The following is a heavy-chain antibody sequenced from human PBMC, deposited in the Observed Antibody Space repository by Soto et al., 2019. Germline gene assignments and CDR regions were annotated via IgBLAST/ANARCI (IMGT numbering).Heavy chain of an antibody. CDR2: ISSSSSYI. J-gene: IGHJ5*02. V-gene: IGHV3-21*01. CDR3: ARDDCPRRSTSCQVPWFDP. Sequence: GGSLRLSCAASGFTFSSYSMNWVRQAPGKGLEWVSSISSSSSYIYYADSVKGRFTISRDNAKNSLYLQMNSLRAEDTAVYYCARDDCPRRSTSCQVPWFDPWGQGTLVTVSS. D-gene: IGHD2-2*01. CDR1: GFTFSSYS.